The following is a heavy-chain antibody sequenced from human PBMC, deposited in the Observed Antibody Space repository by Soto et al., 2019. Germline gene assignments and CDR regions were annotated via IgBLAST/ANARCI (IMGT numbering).Heavy chain of an antibody. V-gene: IGHV3-23*01. CDR1: GFTFSSYA. Sequence: WGSLRLFCAASGFTFSSYAMSCFRQSPLKWLEWVSAISGSGGSTYYADSVKGRFTISRDNSKNTLYLQMNSLRAEDTAVYYCARTDSSGYYDRPFDIWGQGTMVTVSS. CDR2: ISGSGGST. D-gene: IGHD3-22*01. J-gene: IGHJ3*02. CDR3: ARTDSSGYYDRPFDI.